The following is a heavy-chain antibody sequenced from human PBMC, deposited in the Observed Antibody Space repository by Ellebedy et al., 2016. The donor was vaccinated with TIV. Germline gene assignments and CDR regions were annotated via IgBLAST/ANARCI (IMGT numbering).Heavy chain of an antibody. D-gene: IGHD3-22*01. CDR1: GFTFKNYA. CDR2: ISNTGSRT. V-gene: IGHV3-23*01. CDR3: AKGRGGGSDSSAPRYYFDY. Sequence: GESLKISCAASGFTFKNYAINWVRQAPGKGLEWVSTISNTGSRTYYADSVEGRFIISRDNSKKTLYLQMNSLRAEDTAVYYCAKGRGGGSDSSAPRYYFDYWGLGTLVTVSS. J-gene: IGHJ4*02.